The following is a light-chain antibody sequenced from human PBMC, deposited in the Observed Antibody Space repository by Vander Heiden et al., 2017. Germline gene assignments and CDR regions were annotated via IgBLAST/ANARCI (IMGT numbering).Light chain of an antibody. CDR2: GVT. CDR3: CSYAGTSTVYV. J-gene: IGLJ1*01. V-gene: IGLV2-23*02. Sequence: QSALTQPASVSGSPGQSITISCTGTSSDVGSYNLVPWYQQHPGKAPKLMVNGVTRRPSGFSNRFSGSKSDNTASLTISGLKAGDEADYYCCSYAGTSTVYVFGTGTQVTVL. CDR1: SSDVGSYNL.